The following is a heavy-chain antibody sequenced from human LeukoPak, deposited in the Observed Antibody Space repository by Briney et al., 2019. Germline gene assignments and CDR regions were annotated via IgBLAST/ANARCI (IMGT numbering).Heavy chain of an antibody. CDR2: IYPGDSET. V-gene: IGHV5-51*01. CDR1: GYRFTNYW. Sequence: KNGESLKISCKGSGYRFTNYWIGWVRQMPGKGLEWMGIIYPGDSETRYSPSFQGQVTTSADKSISTAYLQWSSLKASDTAMYYCARRRDLYSGSYYPFDYWGQGTLVTVSS. J-gene: IGHJ4*02. D-gene: IGHD1-26*01. CDR3: ARRRDLYSGSYYPFDY.